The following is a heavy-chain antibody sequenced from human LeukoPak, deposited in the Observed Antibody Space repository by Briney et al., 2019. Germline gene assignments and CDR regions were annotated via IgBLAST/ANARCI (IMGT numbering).Heavy chain of an antibody. V-gene: IGHV3-9*01. CDR3: AKDKNPSGYSSSIDY. Sequence: PGGSLRLSCAASGFTFDDYAMHWVRQAPGKGLEWVSGISWNSGSIGYADSVKGRFTISRDNAKNSLYLQMNSLRAEDTALYYCAKDKNPSGYSSSIDYWGQGTLVTVSS. J-gene: IGHJ4*02. D-gene: IGHD6-13*01. CDR1: GFTFDDYA. CDR2: ISWNSGSI.